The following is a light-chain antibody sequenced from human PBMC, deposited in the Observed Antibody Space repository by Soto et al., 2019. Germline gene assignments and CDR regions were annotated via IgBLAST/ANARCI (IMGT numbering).Light chain of an antibody. CDR2: GAS. CDR1: HSVRSH. Sequence: VLTQSPGTLSVPQGERVTLSCTVSHSVRSHLAWYQQKPGQAPSLLIFGASTRATGVSDRFSGGESGTEFTLTISSLQSEDVGVYFCQQYNDWPRTFGGGTQVDIX. J-gene: IGKJ4*01. V-gene: IGKV3-15*01. CDR3: QQYNDWPRT.